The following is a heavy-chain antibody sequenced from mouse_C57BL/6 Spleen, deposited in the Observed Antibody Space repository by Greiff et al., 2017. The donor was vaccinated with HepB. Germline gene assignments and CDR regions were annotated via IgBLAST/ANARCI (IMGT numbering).Heavy chain of an antibody. CDR3: AKSGLLSSYAMDY. D-gene: IGHD2-12*01. Sequence: EVHLVESGGGLVKPGGSLKLSCAASGFTFSDYGMHWVRQAPEKGLERVAYISSGSSTIYYADTVKGRFTISRDNAKNTLFLQMTSLRSEDTAMYYCAKSGLLSSYAMDYWGQGTSVTVSS. CDR2: ISSGSSTI. CDR1: GFTFSDYG. V-gene: IGHV5-17*01. J-gene: IGHJ4*01.